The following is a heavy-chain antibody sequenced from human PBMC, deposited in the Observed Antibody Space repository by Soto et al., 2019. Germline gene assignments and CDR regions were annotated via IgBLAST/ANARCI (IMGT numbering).Heavy chain of an antibody. J-gene: IGHJ5*02. CDR1: GGTFSSYA. V-gene: IGHV1-69*13. Sequence: TVKVSCKASGGTFSSYAISWVRQAPGQGLEWMGGIIPIFGTANYAQKFQGRVTITADESTSTAYMELSSLRSEDTAVYYCAGRGRSGQIVIFSWGQGTPVTVSS. CDR2: IIPIFGTA. CDR3: AGRGRSGQIVIFS. D-gene: IGHD1-26*01.